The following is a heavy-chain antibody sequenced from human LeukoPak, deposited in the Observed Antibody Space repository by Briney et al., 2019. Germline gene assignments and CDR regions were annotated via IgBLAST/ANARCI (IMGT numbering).Heavy chain of an antibody. CDR2: IKSKTDGGTT. CDR1: GFTFSNAW. J-gene: IGHJ6*02. Sequence: GGSLRLSCAASGFTFSNAWMNWVRQAPGKGLEWVGRIKSKTDGGTTDYAAPVKGRFTISRDDSKNTLYLQMNSLKTEDTAVYYCTTDSVSSAQGPELDYYYYYGMDVWGQGTTVTVSS. D-gene: IGHD1-14*01. V-gene: IGHV3-15*07. CDR3: TTDSVSSAQGPELDYYYYYGMDV.